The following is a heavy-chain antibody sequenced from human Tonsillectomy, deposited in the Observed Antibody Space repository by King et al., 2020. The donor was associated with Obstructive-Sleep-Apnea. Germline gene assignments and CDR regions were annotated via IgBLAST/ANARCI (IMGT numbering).Heavy chain of an antibody. V-gene: IGHV3-30*18. CDR3: AKDYGPYCGGDCYVRPFDY. D-gene: IGHD2-21*02. J-gene: IGHJ4*02. CDR2: ISYDGSNK. CDR1: GFTFSSYG. Sequence: VQLVESGGSVVQPGRSLRLSCAAAGFTFSSYGMHWVRQAPGKGLEWVAVISYDGSNKYYADSVKGRFTISRDNSKNTLYLQMNSLRAEDTAVYYCAKDYGPYCGGDCYVRPFDYWGQGTLVTVSS.